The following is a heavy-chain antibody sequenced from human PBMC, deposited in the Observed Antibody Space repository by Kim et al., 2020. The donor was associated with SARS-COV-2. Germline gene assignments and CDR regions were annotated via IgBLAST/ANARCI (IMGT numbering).Heavy chain of an antibody. J-gene: IGHJ3*02. CDR2: IWYDGSNK. V-gene: IGHV3-33*01. D-gene: IGHD3-22*01. CDR1: GFTFSSYG. Sequence: GGSLRLSCAASGFTFSSYGMHWVRQAPGKGLEWVAVIWYDGSNKYYADSVKGRFTISRDNSKNTLYLQMNSLRAEDTAVYYCAREGYYYDSSGYSEAFDIWGQGTMVTVSS. CDR3: AREGYYYDSSGYSEAFDI.